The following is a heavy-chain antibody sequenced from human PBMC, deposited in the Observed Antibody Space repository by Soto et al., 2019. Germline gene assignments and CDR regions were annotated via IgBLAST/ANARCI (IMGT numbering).Heavy chain of an antibody. CDR3: ARDRGWWSIFGGHYGMDV. CDR1: GFIFRDFY. V-gene: IGHV3-11*06. J-gene: IGHJ6*02. CDR2: ISSSSSST. D-gene: IGHD2-15*01. Sequence: QVQLLESGGGLVKPGGSLRLSCAASGFIFRDFYMSWIRQVPGKGLEWLSKISSSSSSTDYADSVKGRFTISRDNAKKSLYLQRSSLRAEDTAVYYCARDRGWWSIFGGHYGMDVWGQGTTVTVSS.